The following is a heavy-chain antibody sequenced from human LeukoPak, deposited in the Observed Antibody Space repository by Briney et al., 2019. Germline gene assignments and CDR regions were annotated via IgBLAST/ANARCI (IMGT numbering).Heavy chain of an antibody. J-gene: IGHJ3*02. V-gene: IGHV1-18*01. D-gene: IGHD3-10*01. CDR1: GYTFTSYG. Sequence: GASVKVSCKASGYTFTSYGISWVRQAPGQGLEWMGWISAYNGNTNYAQKLQGRVTMTTDTSTSTAYMELSSLRSEDTAVYYCAAGRPVNDAFDIWGQGTMVTVSS. CDR3: AAGRPVNDAFDI. CDR2: ISAYNGNT.